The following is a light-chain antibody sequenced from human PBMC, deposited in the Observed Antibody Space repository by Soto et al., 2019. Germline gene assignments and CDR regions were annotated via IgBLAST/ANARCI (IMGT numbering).Light chain of an antibody. J-gene: IGKJ1*01. V-gene: IGKV1-5*01. Sequence: DIQMTQSPSTLSASVGDRVTITCRDSQSISSWLDWYQQKPGKAPKLLIYDASSLESGVPSRFSGSGSGTEFTLSISRLQPDDFATYYCQQYNSYSRTFGQGTKVEIK. CDR2: DAS. CDR1: QSISSW. CDR3: QQYNSYSRT.